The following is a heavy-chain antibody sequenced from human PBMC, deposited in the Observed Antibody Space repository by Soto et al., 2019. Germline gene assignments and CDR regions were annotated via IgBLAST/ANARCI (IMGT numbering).Heavy chain of an antibody. Sequence: VQLVESGGGVVQPGRSLRLSCAASGFTFSSYGMHWVRQAPGKGLEWVAVISYDGSNKYYADSVKGRFTISRDNYEQMLCLHMSSVGAEDTAVYYCAKDVVVGATAGLGDYYCYEGVDVWCQGAPGTVSS. CDR1: GFTFSSYG. D-gene: IGHD1-26*01. CDR3: AKDVVVGATAGLGDYYCYEGVDV. J-gene: IGHJ6*02. CDR2: ISYDGSNK. V-gene: IGHV3-30*18.